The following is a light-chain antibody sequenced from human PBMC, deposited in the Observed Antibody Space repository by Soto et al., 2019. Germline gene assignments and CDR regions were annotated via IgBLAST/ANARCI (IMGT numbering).Light chain of an antibody. CDR1: QSISSY. Sequence: LSASVGDRVTITCRASQSISSYLNWYQQKPGKAPKLLIYAASSLQSGVPSRFSGSGSGTDFTLTISSLQPEDFATYYCQQSYSTPGTFGQGTKVDIK. CDR3: QQSYSTPGT. V-gene: IGKV1-39*01. J-gene: IGKJ1*01. CDR2: AAS.